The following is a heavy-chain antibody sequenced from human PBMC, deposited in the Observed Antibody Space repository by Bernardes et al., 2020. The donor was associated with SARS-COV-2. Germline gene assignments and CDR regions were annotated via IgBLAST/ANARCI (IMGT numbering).Heavy chain of an antibody. CDR1: GFTFSSYW. Sequence: GRSLRLSCAASGFTFSSYWMSWVRQAPGKGLEWVANIKQDGSEKYYVDSVKGRFTISRDNAKNSLYLQMNSLRAEDTAVYYCAREPEANAFDIWGQGTMVTVSS. V-gene: IGHV3-7*01. D-gene: IGHD5-12*01. CDR2: IKQDGSEK. CDR3: AREPEANAFDI. J-gene: IGHJ3*02.